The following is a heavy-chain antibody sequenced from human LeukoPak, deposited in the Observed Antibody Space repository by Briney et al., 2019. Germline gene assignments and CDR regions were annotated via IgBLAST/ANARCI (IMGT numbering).Heavy chain of an antibody. V-gene: IGHV3-23*01. CDR2: ISGSGGST. D-gene: IGHD2-15*01. J-gene: IGHJ4*02. CDR3: AKDRTTVPGSSTD. CDR1: GFTFSNSA. Sequence: GGSLRLSCAASGFTFSNSAMSWVRQAPGKGLEWVSAISGSGGSTYYADSVKGRFTISRDNSKDTLYLQMNSLRAEDTAVYYCAKDRTTVPGSSTDWGQGTLVTVSS.